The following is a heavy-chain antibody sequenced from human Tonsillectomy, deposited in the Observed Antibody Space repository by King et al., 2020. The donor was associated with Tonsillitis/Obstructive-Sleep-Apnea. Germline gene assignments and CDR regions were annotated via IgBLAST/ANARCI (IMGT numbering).Heavy chain of an antibody. D-gene: IGHD1-26*01. Sequence: QLVQSGGGVVQPGRSLRLSCAASGFTFSSYAMHWVRQAPGKGLEWVAVISYDGSNKYYADSVKGRFTISRDKSKNTLYLQMNSLRAEDTAVYYCARDLLGGSGRTYYYYMDVWGKGTTVTVSS. CDR2: ISYDGSNK. J-gene: IGHJ6*03. CDR1: GFTFSSYA. CDR3: ARDLLGGSGRTYYYYMDV. V-gene: IGHV3-30*01.